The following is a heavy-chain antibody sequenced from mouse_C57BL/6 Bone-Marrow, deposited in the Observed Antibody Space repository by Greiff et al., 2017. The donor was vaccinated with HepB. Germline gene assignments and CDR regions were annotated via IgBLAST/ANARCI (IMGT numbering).Heavy chain of an antibody. J-gene: IGHJ4*01. V-gene: IGHV5-17*01. Sequence: DVKLVESGGGLVKPGGSLKLSCAASGFTFSDYGMHWVRQAPEKGLEWVAYISSGSSTIYYADTVKGRFTISRDNAKNTLFLQMTSLRSEDTAMYYCARTTVVATRAMDYWGQGTSVTVSS. CDR3: ARTTVVATRAMDY. D-gene: IGHD1-1*01. CDR2: ISSGSSTI. CDR1: GFTFSDYG.